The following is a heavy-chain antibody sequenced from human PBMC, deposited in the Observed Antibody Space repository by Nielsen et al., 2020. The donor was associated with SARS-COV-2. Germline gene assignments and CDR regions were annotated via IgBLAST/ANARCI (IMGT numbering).Heavy chain of an antibody. CDR2: MNPHTGNT. D-gene: IGHD5-18*01. V-gene: IGHV1-8*01. J-gene: IGHJ5*02. Sequence: ASVKVSCKASGYTFTSYDINWVRQATGRGLEWMGWMNPHTGNTGYAQKFQGRVTLTTDTSISTAYMDLSRLRSDDTAVYYCARDEYNYGYNWFDTWGQGTLVTVSS. CDR3: ARDEYNYGYNWFDT. CDR1: GYTFTSYD.